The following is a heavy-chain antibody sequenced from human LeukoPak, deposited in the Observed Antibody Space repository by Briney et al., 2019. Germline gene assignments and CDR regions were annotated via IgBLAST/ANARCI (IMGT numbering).Heavy chain of an antibody. CDR1: GFTFSSYA. CDR3: VKDRFTGGSCYNFDF. J-gene: IGHJ4*02. CDR2: ISGSGGTT. Sequence: PGGSLRLSCVASGFTFSSYAMRWVRQAPGKGLEGGSVISGSGGTTDYADSVKGRFTISRDNSKNTLYVQMNSLRAEDTAVYYCVKDRFTGGSCYNFDFWGQGTLVTVSS. V-gene: IGHV3-23*01. D-gene: IGHD2-15*01.